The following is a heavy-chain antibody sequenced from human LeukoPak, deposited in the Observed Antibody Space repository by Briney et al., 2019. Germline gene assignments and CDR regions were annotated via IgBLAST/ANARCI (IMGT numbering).Heavy chain of an antibody. CDR2: ISSSGSTK. CDR1: GFTFSDYY. V-gene: IGHV3-11*04. D-gene: IGHD3-22*01. Sequence: GGSLRLSCAASGFTFSDYYMSWLRQAPGKGLEGVSYISSSGSTKYYADSVKGRFTISRDNAKNSLYLQMNSLRAEDTAVYYCARERGYYYDSSGNFDYWGQGTLVTVSS. J-gene: IGHJ4*02. CDR3: ARERGYYYDSSGNFDY.